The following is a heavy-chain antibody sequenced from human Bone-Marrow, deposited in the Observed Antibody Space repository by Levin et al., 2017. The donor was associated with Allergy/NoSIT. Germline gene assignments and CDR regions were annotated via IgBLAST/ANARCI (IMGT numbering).Heavy chain of an antibody. V-gene: IGHV4-61*09. CDR2: SYTSGNI. CDR3: ARVLQYSYYYTDV. CDR1: GVSITSGSYY. Sequence: SETLSLTCTVSGVSITSGSYYWSWIRQPAGTGLEWIGHSYTSGNITYNPSLKIRVTISLDTSKNQFALKLRSVTAADTAVDYCARVLQYSYYYTDVWGKGTMVTVSS. D-gene: IGHD2-21*01. J-gene: IGHJ6*03.